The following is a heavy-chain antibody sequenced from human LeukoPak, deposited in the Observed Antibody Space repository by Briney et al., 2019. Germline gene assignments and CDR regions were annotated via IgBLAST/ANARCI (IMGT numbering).Heavy chain of an antibody. CDR2: IYTSGST. CDR3: ARVVGYLAYFDY. D-gene: IGHD1-26*01. V-gene: IGHV4-61*02. J-gene: IGHJ4*02. CDR1: GGSISSGSYY. Sequence: SETLSLTCTVSGGSISSGSYYWSWIRQPAGKGLEWIGRIYTSGSTNYNPSLKSRVTISVDTSKNQFSLKLSSVTAADTAVYYCARVVGYLAYFDYWGQGTLVTVSS.